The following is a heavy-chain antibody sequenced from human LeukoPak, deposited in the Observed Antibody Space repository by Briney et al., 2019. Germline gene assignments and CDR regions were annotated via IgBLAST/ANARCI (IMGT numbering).Heavy chain of an antibody. Sequence: SETLSLTCTVSGDSISSYYWSWIRQPPGKGLEWIGYIYYSGSTNYNPSLKSRVTISVDTSKNQFSLKLSSVTAADTAVYYCARSANTAMVRGLGFWGQGTLVTVSS. CDR2: IYYSGST. J-gene: IGHJ4*02. V-gene: IGHV4-59*01. D-gene: IGHD5-18*01. CDR1: GDSISSYY. CDR3: ARSANTAMVRGLGF.